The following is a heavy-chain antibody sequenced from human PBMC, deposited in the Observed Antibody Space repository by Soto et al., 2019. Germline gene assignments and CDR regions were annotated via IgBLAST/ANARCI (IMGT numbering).Heavy chain of an antibody. J-gene: IGHJ4*02. CDR3: ARAGPTYYYDSSGYSRFDY. Sequence: GGSLRLSCAASGFTFSSYSMNWVRQAPGKGLEWVSSIICSSSYIYYADSVKGRFTISRDNAKNSLFLQMNSLRAEDTAVYYCARAGPTYYYDSSGYSRFDYWGQGTLVTVSS. D-gene: IGHD3-22*01. V-gene: IGHV3-21*01. CDR2: IICSSSYI. CDR1: GFTFSSYS.